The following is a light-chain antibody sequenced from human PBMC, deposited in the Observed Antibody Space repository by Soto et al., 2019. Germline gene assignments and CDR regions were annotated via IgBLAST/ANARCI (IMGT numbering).Light chain of an antibody. CDR3: QQYGSSPET. J-gene: IGKJ1*01. CDR1: QSISSW. V-gene: IGKV1-5*03. Sequence: DIQMTQSPSTLSASVGDRVTITCRASQSISSWLAGYQQKLGKAPKFLIYKASSLESGVPSRFSGSGSGTEFTLTVSRLEPEDFAVYYCQQYGSSPETFGQGTKVDI. CDR2: KAS.